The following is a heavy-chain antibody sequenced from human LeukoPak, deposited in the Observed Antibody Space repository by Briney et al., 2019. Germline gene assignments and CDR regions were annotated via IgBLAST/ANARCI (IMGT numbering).Heavy chain of an antibody. J-gene: IGHJ5*02. D-gene: IGHD3-10*01. V-gene: IGHV3-48*03. CDR3: GRDFVGESGAGGP. CDR2: ITSSGST. Sequence: PGGSLRLSCSASGFTFSGYEMNWVRQAPGKGLEWVSYITSSGSTHYGDSVKGRFTISRDNAKNSLYLQMNSLRAEDTAIYYCGRDFVGESGAGGPWGQGTLITVSS. CDR1: GFTFSGYE.